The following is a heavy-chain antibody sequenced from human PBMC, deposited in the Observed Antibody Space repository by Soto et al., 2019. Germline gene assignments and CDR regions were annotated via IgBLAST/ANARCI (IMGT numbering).Heavy chain of an antibody. D-gene: IGHD3-22*01. Sequence: EASVKVSCKASGYTFTSYDMHWVRQAPGQGLEWMGIINPSGGSTSYAQKFQGRVTMTRDTSTSTVYMELSSLRSEDTAVYYCARDPFPNYYDSSGYYYDDWFDPWGQGTLVTVSS. CDR3: ARDPFPNYYDSSGYYYDDWFDP. J-gene: IGHJ5*02. CDR1: GYTFTSYD. CDR2: INPSGGST. V-gene: IGHV1-46*01.